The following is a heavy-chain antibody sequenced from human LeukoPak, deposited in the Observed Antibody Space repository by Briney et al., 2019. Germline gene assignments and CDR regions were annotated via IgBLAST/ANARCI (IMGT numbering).Heavy chain of an antibody. J-gene: IGHJ5*02. CDR3: AREGRGGYNWFDP. D-gene: IGHD3-16*01. V-gene: IGHV1-2*02. Sequence: GASVKLSCKASGYTFTGYYMHWVRQAPGHGLEWMGWINPNSGGTNYAQKFQGRVTMTRDTSISTAYMELSRLRSDDTAVCYCAREGRGGYNWFDPWGQGTLVTVSS. CDR2: INPNSGGT. CDR1: GYTFTGYY.